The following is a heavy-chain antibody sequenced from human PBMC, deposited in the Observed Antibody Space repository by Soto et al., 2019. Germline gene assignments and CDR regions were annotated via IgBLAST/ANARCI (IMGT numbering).Heavy chain of an antibody. CDR3: AKSLLFVDHAYMDV. D-gene: IGHD2-21*01. J-gene: IGHJ6*03. CDR2: IIPIQGRA. V-gene: IGHV1-69*02. CDR1: GGSFISYT. Sequence: QVQLVQSGAEVKKPGSSVKVSCEASGGSFISYTFTWVRQAPGQGLEWMGRIIPIQGRANYALKLQDRVTITADRSTKTVYMEIRSLRPEDTAVYYCAKSLLFVDHAYMDVWGKGTTVTVSS.